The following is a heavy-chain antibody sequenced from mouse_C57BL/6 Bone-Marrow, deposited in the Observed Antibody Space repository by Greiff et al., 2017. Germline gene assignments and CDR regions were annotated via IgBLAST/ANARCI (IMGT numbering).Heavy chain of an antibody. CDR3: AKKGDWEKDAMDY. D-gene: IGHD4-1*01. J-gene: IGHJ4*01. CDR2: IWRGGST. CDR1: GFSLTSYG. V-gene: IGHV2-5*01. Sequence: VKLVESGPGLVQPSQSLSITCTVSGFSLTSYGVHWVRQSPGKGLEWLGVIWRGGSTDYNAAFMSRLSITKDNSKSQVFFKMNSLQADDTAIYYWAKKGDWEKDAMDYWGQGTSVTVSS.